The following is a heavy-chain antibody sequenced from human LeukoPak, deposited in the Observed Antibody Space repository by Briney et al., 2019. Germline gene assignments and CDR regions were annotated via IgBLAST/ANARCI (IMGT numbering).Heavy chain of an antibody. CDR2: INHSGST. Sequence: TSETLSLTCAVYGGSFSGYYWSWIRQPPGKGLEWIGEINHSGSTNYNPSLKSRVTISVDTSKNQFSLKLSSVTAADTAVYYCARALFVTMDWFDPWGQGTLVTVSS. CDR3: ARALFVTMDWFDP. V-gene: IGHV4-34*01. D-gene: IGHD3-10*01. J-gene: IGHJ5*02. CDR1: GGSFSGYY.